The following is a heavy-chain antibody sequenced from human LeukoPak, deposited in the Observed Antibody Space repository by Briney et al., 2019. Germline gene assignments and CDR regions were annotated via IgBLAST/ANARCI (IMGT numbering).Heavy chain of an antibody. V-gene: IGHV4-30-4*01. D-gene: IGHD1-26*01. J-gene: IGHJ4*02. CDR2: IYYSGST. CDR3: ARAVGAALDY. CDR1: GGSISSGDYY. Sequence: SETLSLTCTVSGGSISSGDYYWSRIRQPPGKGLEWIGYIYYSGSTYYNPSLKSRVTISVDTSKNQFSLKLSSVTAADTAVYYCARAVGAALDYWGQGTLVTVSS.